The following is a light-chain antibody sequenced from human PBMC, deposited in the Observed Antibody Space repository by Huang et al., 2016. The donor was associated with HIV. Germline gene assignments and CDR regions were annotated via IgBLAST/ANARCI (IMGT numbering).Light chain of an antibody. CDR1: QNLLHSSGNNR. Sequence: EIVMTQSPLSLPVSPGQPASISCTSRQNLLHSSGNNRLDWYLQNPVQSPQLLIFLTSNRASGVPDEFTGSGSGSNFTLSINTVQPDDVGIYYCMQGLQTPPTFGQGTKLEI. CDR3: MQGLQTPPT. CDR2: LTS. J-gene: IGKJ2*01. V-gene: IGKV2-28*01.